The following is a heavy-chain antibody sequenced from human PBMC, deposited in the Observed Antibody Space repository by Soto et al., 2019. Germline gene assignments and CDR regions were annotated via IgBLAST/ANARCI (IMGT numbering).Heavy chain of an antibody. CDR1: GGTFSSYT. CDR3: AREEAKQLFDY. CDR2: IIPILGIA. D-gene: IGHD6-13*01. Sequence: QVQLVQSGAEVKKPGSSVKVSCKASGGTFSSYTISWVRQAPGQGLEWMGRIIPILGIANYAQKFQGRVTITANKSTSTAYMKLSSLRSDDTAVYYCAREEAKQLFDYWGQGTLVTVSS. V-gene: IGHV1-69*08. J-gene: IGHJ4*02.